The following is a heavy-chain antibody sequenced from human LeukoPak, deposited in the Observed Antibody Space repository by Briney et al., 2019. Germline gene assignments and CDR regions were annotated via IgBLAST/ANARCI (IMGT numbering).Heavy chain of an antibody. D-gene: IGHD2-15*01. Sequence: ASVKVSCKVSGYTLTELSMHWVRQAPGKGLEWMGGFDPEDGETIYAQKFQGRVTMTEDTSTDTAYMELSSLRSEDTAVYYCATETGYCSGGSCYPYYYGMDVWGQGTTVTVSS. CDR1: GYTLTELS. V-gene: IGHV1-24*01. CDR3: ATETGYCSGGSCYPYYYGMDV. J-gene: IGHJ6*02. CDR2: FDPEDGET.